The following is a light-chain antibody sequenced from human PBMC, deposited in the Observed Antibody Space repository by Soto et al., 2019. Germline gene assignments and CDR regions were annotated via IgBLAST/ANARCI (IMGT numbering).Light chain of an antibody. CDR3: QQYTNWPPLT. Sequence: EIVMTQSPATLSVSPGERATLSCRASQSVSSNLAWYQQKPGQAPRLLIYGASIRATGIPARFSGSGSGTEINLTISSLQSEDFAVHYCQQYTNWPPLTFGGGTKVEIK. CDR2: GAS. V-gene: IGKV3D-15*01. J-gene: IGKJ4*01. CDR1: QSVSSN.